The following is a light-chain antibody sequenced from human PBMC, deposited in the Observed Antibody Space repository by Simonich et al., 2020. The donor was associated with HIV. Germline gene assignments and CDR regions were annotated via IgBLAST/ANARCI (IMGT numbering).Light chain of an antibody. Sequence: DIVMTQSPDSLAVSLGERATINCKSSQSVLYSSNNKNYLAWYQQKPGHPPNLLIYWASTRESGVPDLFSGSGSGTDFTLTISSLQAEDVAVYYCQQYYSIPPTFGQGTKVEIK. CDR1: QSVLYSSNNKNY. CDR3: QQYYSIPPT. J-gene: IGKJ1*01. V-gene: IGKV4-1*01. CDR2: WAS.